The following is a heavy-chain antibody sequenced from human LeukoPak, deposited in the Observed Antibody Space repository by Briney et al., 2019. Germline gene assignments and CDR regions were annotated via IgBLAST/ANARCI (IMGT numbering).Heavy chain of an antibody. V-gene: IGHV3-7*04. D-gene: IGHD6-19*01. Sequence: GGSLRLSCTSSGFTFGDHAMSWFRQAPGKGLEWVANIKQDGSDKYYVDSVRGRFTISRDNAKNSLYLQMNSLRAEDTAVYYCARGQWLAYWGQGTLVTVSS. CDR1: GFTFGDHA. CDR3: ARGQWLAY. CDR2: IKQDGSDK. J-gene: IGHJ4*02.